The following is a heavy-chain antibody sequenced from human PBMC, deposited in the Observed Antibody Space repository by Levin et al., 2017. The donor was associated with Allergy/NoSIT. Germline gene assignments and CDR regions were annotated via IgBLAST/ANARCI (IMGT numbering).Heavy chain of an antibody. Sequence: ASVKVSCKASGYDFTTYVITWVRQAPGQGLEWLGWIAAYNGKTSYPQNLQDRVTVTMDTTTRTAFLELRSLRSDDTAVYYCARLTADYYFSFDLWGQGTPVTVSS. CDR3: ARLTADYYFSFDL. CDR2: IAAYNGKT. CDR1: GYDFTTYV. J-gene: IGHJ4*03. V-gene: IGHV1-18*01. D-gene: IGHD2-21*02.